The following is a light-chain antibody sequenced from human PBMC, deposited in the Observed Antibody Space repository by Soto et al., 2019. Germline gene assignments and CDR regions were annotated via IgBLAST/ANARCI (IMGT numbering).Light chain of an antibody. CDR3: QQYGGSPRIT. CDR1: QSVSSY. V-gene: IGKV3-11*01. Sequence: NVLTQSPAPLSVSPGERAPLSCSASQSVSSYLAWYQQKPGEAPRLLIYDASNRATGIPARFSGSGSGTDFALTISRLEPEDFAVYYCQQYGGSPRITFGGGTKVDIK. CDR2: DAS. J-gene: IGKJ4*01.